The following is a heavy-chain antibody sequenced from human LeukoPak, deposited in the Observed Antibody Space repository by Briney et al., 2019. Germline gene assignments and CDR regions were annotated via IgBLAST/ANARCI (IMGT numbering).Heavy chain of an antibody. CDR3: ARGSGGDGYNGVAY. CDR2: INTNTGNP. Sequence: ASVKVSCKASGYTFTSYAMNWVRQAPGQGLEWMGWINTNTGNPTYAQGSTGRFVFSLDTSVSTAYLQISSLKAEDTAVYYCARGSGGDGYNGVAYWGQGTLVTVSS. CDR1: GYTFTSYA. D-gene: IGHD5-24*01. V-gene: IGHV7-4-1*02. J-gene: IGHJ4*02.